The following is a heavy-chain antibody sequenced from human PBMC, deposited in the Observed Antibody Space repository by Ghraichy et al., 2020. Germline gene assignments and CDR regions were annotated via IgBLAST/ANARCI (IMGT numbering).Heavy chain of an antibody. V-gene: IGHV1-2*02. J-gene: IGHJ5*02. CDR2: INPNSGGT. CDR1: GYTFTGYY. D-gene: IGHD5-24*01. CDR3: ARWLQLTTNNWFDP. Sequence: ASVKVSCKASGYTFTGYYMHWVRQAPGQGLEWMGWINPNSGGTNYAQKFQGRVTMTRDTSISTAYMELSRLRSDDTAVYYCARWLQLTTNNWFDPWGQGTLVTVSS.